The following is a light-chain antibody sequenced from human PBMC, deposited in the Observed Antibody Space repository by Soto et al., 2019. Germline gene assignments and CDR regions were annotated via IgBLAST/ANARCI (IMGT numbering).Light chain of an antibody. CDR2: AAS. V-gene: IGKV1-39*01. CDR1: QSINSF. CDR3: QQSNSSPPT. J-gene: IGKJ4*01. Sequence: DIQLTQSPSSLSASVGDTVTITCRASQSINSFLHWYQQKPGKAPKLLIYAASRLQSDVPSRFSGSRSGTEFSLTISSLQPEDFATYYCQQSNSSPPTFGGGTKVEI.